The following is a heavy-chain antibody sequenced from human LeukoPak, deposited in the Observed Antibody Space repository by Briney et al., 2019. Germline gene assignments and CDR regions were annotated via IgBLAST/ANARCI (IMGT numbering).Heavy chain of an antibody. Sequence: GGSLRLSCAASGFTFSSYGMHWVRQAPGKGLEWVAVISYDGSNKYYADSVKGRFTISRDNSKNTLYLQMNSLRAEDTAVYYCAKDVRRYCSGGSCYSVDYWGQGTPVTVSS. CDR1: GFTFSSYG. D-gene: IGHD2-15*01. CDR2: ISYDGSNK. J-gene: IGHJ4*02. V-gene: IGHV3-30*18. CDR3: AKDVRRYCSGGSCYSVDY.